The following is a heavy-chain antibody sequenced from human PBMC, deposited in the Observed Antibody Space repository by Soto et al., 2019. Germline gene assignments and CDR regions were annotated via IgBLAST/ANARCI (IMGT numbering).Heavy chain of an antibody. V-gene: IGHV1-46*03. CDR2: INPSGGST. J-gene: IGHJ6*04. CDR3: ARDLQYCSSTSCPRGLADLDV. CDR1: GYTFTSYY. D-gene: IGHD2-2*01. Sequence: QVQLVQSGAEVKKPGASVKVSCKASGYTFTSYYMHWVRQAPGQGLEWMGIINPSGGSTSYGQKFQGRVTMTRDTSTRTVYMELSSLRSEDTAVYYCARDLQYCSSTSCPRGLADLDVWGKGTTVTVSS.